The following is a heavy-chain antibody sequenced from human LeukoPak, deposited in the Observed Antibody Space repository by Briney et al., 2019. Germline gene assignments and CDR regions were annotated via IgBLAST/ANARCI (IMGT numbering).Heavy chain of an antibody. J-gene: IGHJ4*02. CDR3: AKNFGYCSSTSCRYFDY. D-gene: IGHD2-2*03. V-gene: IGHV3-23*01. Sequence: GGSLRLSCTASGFSVSTNYMTWVRQAPGKGLEWVSAISGSGGSTYYADSVKGRFTISRDNSKNTLYLQMNSLRAEDTAVYYCAKNFGYCSSTSCRYFDYWGQGTLVTVSS. CDR1: GFSVSTNY. CDR2: ISGSGGST.